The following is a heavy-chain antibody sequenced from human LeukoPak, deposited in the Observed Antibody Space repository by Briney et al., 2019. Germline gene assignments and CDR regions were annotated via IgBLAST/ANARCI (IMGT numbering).Heavy chain of an antibody. Sequence: SETLSLTCAVYGGSFSGYYWSWIRQPPGKGLEWIGEINHSGSTNYNPSLKSRVTISVDKSKNQFSLKLSSVTAADTAVYYCARRKALVAATRRAPFDYWGQGTLVTVSS. CDR1: GGSFSGYY. D-gene: IGHD2-15*01. CDR2: INHSGST. CDR3: ARRKALVAATRRAPFDY. V-gene: IGHV4-34*01. J-gene: IGHJ4*02.